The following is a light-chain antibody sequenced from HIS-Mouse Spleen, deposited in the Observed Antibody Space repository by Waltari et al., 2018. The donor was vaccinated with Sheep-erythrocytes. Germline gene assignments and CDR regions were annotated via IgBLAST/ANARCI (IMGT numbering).Light chain of an antibody. V-gene: IGLV2-11*01. Sequence: QSALTQPASVSGSPGQSITISCTGTSSDVGGYNYVSWYQQHPGKAPKLMIYDVSKRPSGVPDPFSGSKSGNTASLTISGLQAEDEADYYCCSYAGSYNHVFATGTKVTVL. CDR1: SSDVGGYNY. J-gene: IGLJ1*01. CDR2: DVS. CDR3: CSYAGSYNHV.